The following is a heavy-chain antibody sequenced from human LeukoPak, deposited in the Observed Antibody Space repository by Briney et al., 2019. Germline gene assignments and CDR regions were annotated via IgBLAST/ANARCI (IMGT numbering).Heavy chain of an antibody. Sequence: SETLSLTCTVSGDSINNYYWSWIRQPPGKGLEWIGRIYTSGSTNYNPSLKSRVTMSVDTSKNQFSLKLSSVTAADTAVYYCARDDYGDYVGAFDIWGQGTMVTVSS. J-gene: IGHJ3*02. CDR3: ARDDYGDYVGAFDI. D-gene: IGHD4-17*01. CDR1: GDSINNYY. V-gene: IGHV4-4*07. CDR2: IYTSGST.